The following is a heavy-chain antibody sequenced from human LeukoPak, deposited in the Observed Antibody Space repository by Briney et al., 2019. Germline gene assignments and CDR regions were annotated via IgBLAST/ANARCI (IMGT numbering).Heavy chain of an antibody. J-gene: IGHJ3*02. CDR1: GFTFSSYA. D-gene: IGHD2-15*01. V-gene: IGHV3-7*01. Sequence: GSLRLSCAASGFTFSSYAMSWVRQAPGKGLEWVANIKQDGSEKYYVDSVKGRFTISRDNAKNSLYLQMNSLRAEDTAVYYCAREGYCSGGSCQDAFDIWGQGTMVTVSS. CDR3: AREGYCSGGSCQDAFDI. CDR2: IKQDGSEK.